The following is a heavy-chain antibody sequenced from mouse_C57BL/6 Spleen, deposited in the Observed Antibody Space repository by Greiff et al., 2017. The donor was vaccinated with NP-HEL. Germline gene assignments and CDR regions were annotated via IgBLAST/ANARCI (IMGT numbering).Heavy chain of an antibody. D-gene: IGHD4-1*01. Sequence: QVQLQQSGAELVRPGASVTLSCKASGYTFTDYEMHWVKQTPVHGLEWIGAIDPETGGTAYNQKFKGKAILTADKSSSTAYMELRSLTSEDSAVYYCTRASRLGGYFDDGGQGTTLTVSS. V-gene: IGHV1-15*01. CDR1: GYTFTDYE. J-gene: IGHJ2*01. CDR2: IDPETGGT. CDR3: TRASRLGGYFDD.